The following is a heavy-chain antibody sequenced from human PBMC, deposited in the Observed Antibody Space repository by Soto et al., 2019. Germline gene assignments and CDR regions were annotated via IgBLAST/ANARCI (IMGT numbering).Heavy chain of an antibody. CDR1: GASIGGSITDHY. D-gene: IGHD2-21*01. J-gene: IGHJ4*02. CDR3: ARERSFDILVLSSYYFDS. V-gene: IGHV4-59*11. CDR2: VLSSGDT. Sequence: QVQLQESGPGLVRPSETLSLTCTVSGASIGGSITDHYWGWIRQSPGKGLEWIGYVLSSGDTNYTPPFRCRATIQEDSSINQFSRSWNSLPPADTPVYYCARERSFDILVLSSYYFDSWAQGARVTAPS.